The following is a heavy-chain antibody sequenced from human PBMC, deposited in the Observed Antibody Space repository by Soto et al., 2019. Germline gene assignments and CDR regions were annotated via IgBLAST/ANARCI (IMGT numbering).Heavy chain of an antibody. V-gene: IGHV3-30*03. CDR2: ISYDAANK. Sequence: QVHLVESGGGVVQPGRSLRLSCAASGFTFSNFGMHWVRQAPGKGLEWVAYISYDAANKYYADSVKGRFTISRDNSKNTLHLQMDSLRGDDTALYYCASGTAFDHWGQGTLVSVSS. J-gene: IGHJ4*02. CDR1: GFTFSNFG. CDR3: ASGTAFDH. D-gene: IGHD2-21*02.